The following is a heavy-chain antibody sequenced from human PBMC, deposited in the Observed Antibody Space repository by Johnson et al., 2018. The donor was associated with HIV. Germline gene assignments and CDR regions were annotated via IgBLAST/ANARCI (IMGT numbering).Heavy chain of an antibody. D-gene: IGHD3-9*01. CDR3: ARDDILTGYFDAFDV. Sequence: MQLVESGGGLIQPGGSLRLSCAASGFTVSSNYMSWFRQAPGKGLEWVSVIYSGGSTYYADSVKGRFTISRDNSKNTLYLQMNSLRAEDTAVYYCARDDILTGYFDAFDVCGQGTMVTVSS. J-gene: IGHJ3*01. CDR1: GFTVSSNY. V-gene: IGHV3-53*01. CDR2: IYSGGST.